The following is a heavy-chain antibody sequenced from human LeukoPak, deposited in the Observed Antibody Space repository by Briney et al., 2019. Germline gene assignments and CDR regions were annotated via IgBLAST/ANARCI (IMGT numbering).Heavy chain of an antibody. CDR2: IRGSGDRT. CDR3: AKGYGWEASYYYYYMDV. V-gene: IGHV3-23*01. D-gene: IGHD1-26*01. CDR1: GFTFSSYA. Sequence: GGSLRLSCAASGFTFSSYAMSWVRQAPGKGLEWVSAIRGSGDRTHYADSVKGRFTISRDNSKNTLYLQMNSLRAEDTAVYYCAKGYGWEASYYYYYMDVWGKGTTVTISS. J-gene: IGHJ6*03.